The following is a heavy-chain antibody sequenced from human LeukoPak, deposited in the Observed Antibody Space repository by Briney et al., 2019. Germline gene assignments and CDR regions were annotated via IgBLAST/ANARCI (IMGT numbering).Heavy chain of an antibody. J-gene: IGHJ5*02. V-gene: IGHV4-61*02. CDR1: GGSISSGSYY. CDR2: IYTSGST. Sequence: PSQTLSLTCTVSGGSISSGSYYWSWIRQPAGKGLEWIGRIYTSGSTNYNPSLKSRVTISVDTSKNQFSLKLSSVTAADTAVYYCARATSTSRTNWFDPWGQGTLVTVSS. D-gene: IGHD2-2*01. CDR3: ARATSTSRTNWFDP.